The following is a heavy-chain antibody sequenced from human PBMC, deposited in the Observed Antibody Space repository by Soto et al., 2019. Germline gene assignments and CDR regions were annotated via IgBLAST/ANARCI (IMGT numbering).Heavy chain of an antibody. CDR2: ISYDGSNQ. D-gene: IGHD2-15*01. J-gene: IGHJ4*02. V-gene: IGHV3-30-3*01. Sequence: QVQLVESGGGVVQPGRSLRLSCAASGFTFSTYAMHWVRQAPGKGLEWVAVISYDGSNQYYADSVKGRFTISRDNSKNTLYLQMNSLRTEDTAVYYCARDRVCSGGSCPSLIVDYWGQGTLVTVSS. CDR3: ARDRVCSGGSCPSLIVDY. CDR1: GFTFSTYA.